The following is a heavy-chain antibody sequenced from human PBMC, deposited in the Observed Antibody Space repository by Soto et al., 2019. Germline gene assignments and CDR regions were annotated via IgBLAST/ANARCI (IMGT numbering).Heavy chain of an antibody. J-gene: IGHJ5*02. CDR3: ARVSYYDSGSSINWFDP. CDR2: ISSSASTI. CDR1: GFTFSDYY. D-gene: IGHD3-10*01. V-gene: IGHV3-11*01. Sequence: QVQLVESGGGLVKPGGSLRLSCAASGFTFSDYYMSWIRQAPGKGLEWVSYISSSASTIYYADSVKGHFTISRDNAKNSLYRQINSLRAEATAVYYCARVSYYDSGSSINWFDPWGEGTRDTVSA.